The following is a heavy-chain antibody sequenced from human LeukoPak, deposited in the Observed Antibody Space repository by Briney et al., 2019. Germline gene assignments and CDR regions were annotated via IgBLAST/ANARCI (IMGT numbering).Heavy chain of an antibody. CDR1: GGSFSGYY. D-gene: IGHD4-11*01. J-gene: IGHJ6*02. CDR2: IYYSGST. CDR3: ARGALQYYYYYGMDV. V-gene: IGHV4-59*01. Sequence: PSETLSLTCAVYGGSFSGYYWSWIRQPPGKGLEWIGYIYYSGSTNYNPSLKSRVTISVDTSKNQFSLKLSSVTAADTAVYYCARGALQYYYYYGMDVWGQGTTVTVSS.